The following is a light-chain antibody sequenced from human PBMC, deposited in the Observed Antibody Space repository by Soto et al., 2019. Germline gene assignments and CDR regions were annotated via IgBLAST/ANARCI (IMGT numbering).Light chain of an antibody. CDR1: QGIRRD. V-gene: IGKV1-6*01. CDR2: SAS. J-gene: IGKJ1*01. Sequence: AIQMTQSPSSLSASVGDTVTITCRASQGIRRDLSWYQQKPGEAPKLLIYSASDLQGAVPSRFRGSGSGTDFTLIISSLQPEDFATYYCLQDFNFPRTFGQGTKVEV. CDR3: LQDFNFPRT.